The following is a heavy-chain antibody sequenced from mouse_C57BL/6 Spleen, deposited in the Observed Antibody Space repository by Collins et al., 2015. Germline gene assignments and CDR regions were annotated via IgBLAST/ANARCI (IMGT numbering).Heavy chain of an antibody. CDR3: ARGAINYYGSPPFAY. CDR1: YW. CDR2: IHPNSGST. J-gene: IGHJ3*01. D-gene: IGHD1-1*01. V-gene: IGHV1-64*01. Sequence: YWMHWVKQRPGQGLEWIGMIHPNSGSTNYNEKFKSKATLTVDKSSSTAYMQLSSLTSEDSAVYYCARGAINYYGSPPFAYWGQGTLVTVSA.